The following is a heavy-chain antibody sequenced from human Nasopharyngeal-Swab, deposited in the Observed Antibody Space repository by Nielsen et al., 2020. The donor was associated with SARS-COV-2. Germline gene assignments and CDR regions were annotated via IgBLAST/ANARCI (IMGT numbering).Heavy chain of an antibody. V-gene: IGHV3-23*01. J-gene: IGHJ4*02. CDR3: AKPLYGDSPFDY. Sequence: VRQAPGKGLEWVSAISGSGGSTYYADSVKGRFTISRDNSKNTLYLQMNSLRAEDTAVYYCAKPLYGDSPFDYWGQGTLVTGSS. D-gene: IGHD4-17*01. CDR2: ISGSGGST.